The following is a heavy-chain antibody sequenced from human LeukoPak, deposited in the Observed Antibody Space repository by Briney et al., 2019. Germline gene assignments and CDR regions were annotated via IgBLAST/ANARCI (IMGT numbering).Heavy chain of an antibody. J-gene: IGHJ4*02. V-gene: IGHV3-23*01. CDR1: GFTFGTFA. D-gene: IGHD3-3*01. CDR2: ITGDDST. Sequence: GGSLRLSCAASGFTFGTFAFSWVRQAPGKGLEWVSSITGDDSTYYADSVKGRFTISRDTSNNTLYLQMNSLRAEDTALYYCAKGHYDFRDYWGQGTLVTVSS. CDR3: AKGHYDFRDY.